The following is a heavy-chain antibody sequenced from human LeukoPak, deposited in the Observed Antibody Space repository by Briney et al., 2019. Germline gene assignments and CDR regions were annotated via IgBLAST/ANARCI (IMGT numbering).Heavy chain of an antibody. D-gene: IGHD6-19*01. CDR3: AKGSQLYSSGWYDY. CDR1: GFTFSTYT. CDR2: MSGSDDYI. V-gene: IGHV3-23*01. Sequence: GGSLRLSCAASGFTFSTYTMSWVRQAPGKGLEWVSAMSGSDDYIYYADSVKGRFTISRDNSKNKLYLQINSLRAGETAVYYCAKGSQLYSSGWYDYWGQGTLVTVSS. J-gene: IGHJ4*02.